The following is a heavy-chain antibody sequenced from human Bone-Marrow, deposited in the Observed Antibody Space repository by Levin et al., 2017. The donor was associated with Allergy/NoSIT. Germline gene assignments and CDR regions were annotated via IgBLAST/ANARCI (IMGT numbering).Heavy chain of an antibody. CDR3: ARGTTVDY. D-gene: IGHD4-17*01. Sequence: SETLSLTCAVYGGSFSGYYWSWIRQPPGKGLEWIGEINHSGSTNYNPSLKSRVTISVDTSKNQFSLKLSSVTAADTAVYYCARGTTVDYWGQGTLVTVSS. V-gene: IGHV4-34*01. CDR2: INHSGST. J-gene: IGHJ4*02. CDR1: GGSFSGYY.